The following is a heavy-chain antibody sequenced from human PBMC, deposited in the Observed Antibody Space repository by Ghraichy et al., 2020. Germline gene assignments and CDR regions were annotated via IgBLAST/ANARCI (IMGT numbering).Heavy chain of an antibody. D-gene: IGHD6-19*01. V-gene: IGHV3-13*01. Sequence: AGSLRLSCAASGFTFSSYDMHWVRQATGKGLEWVSAIGTAGDTYYPGSVKGRFTISRENAKNSLYLQMNSLRAGDTAVYYCARAEGSGWYNWYFDLWGRGTLVTVSS. CDR2: IGTAGDT. CDR1: GFTFSSYD. CDR3: ARAEGSGWYNWYFDL. J-gene: IGHJ2*01.